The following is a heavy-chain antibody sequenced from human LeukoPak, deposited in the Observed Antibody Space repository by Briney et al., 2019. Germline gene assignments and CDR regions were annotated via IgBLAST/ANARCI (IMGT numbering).Heavy chain of an antibody. J-gene: IGHJ4*02. CDR2: ISGSGGFT. D-gene: IGHD6-13*01. CDR3: AKGHGSTWYDGLYYFDY. CDR1: GFTFTSYG. Sequence: GGSLRLSCAASGFTFTSYGMSWVRQAPGKGLEWVSGISGSGGFTYYADSLKGRFTISRDNSKNMLYLQMNSLRVEDTAVYYCAKGHGSTWYDGLYYFDYWGQGTLVTVSS. V-gene: IGHV3-23*01.